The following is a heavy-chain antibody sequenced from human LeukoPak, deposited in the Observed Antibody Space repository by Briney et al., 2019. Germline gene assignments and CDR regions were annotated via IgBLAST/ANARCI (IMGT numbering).Heavy chain of an antibody. CDR3: AKEDLLRFLEWTNPSGPWFDP. J-gene: IGHJ5*02. Sequence: PGVSLRLSCAASGFTFSSYAMSWVRQAPGKGLEWVSAISGSGGSTYYADSVKGRFTISRDNSKNTLYLQMNSLRAEDTAVYYCAKEDLLRFLEWTNPSGPWFDPWGQGTLVTVSS. CDR2: ISGSGGST. D-gene: IGHD3-3*01. CDR1: GFTFSSYA. V-gene: IGHV3-23*01.